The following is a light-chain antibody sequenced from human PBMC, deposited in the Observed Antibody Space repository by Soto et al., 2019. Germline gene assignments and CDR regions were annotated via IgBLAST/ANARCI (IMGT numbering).Light chain of an antibody. CDR3: SSYSGSSTLL. Sequence: QSVLTQPASVSGSPGQSITMSCTGTSSDVGGYDYVSWYQQHPGKAPKLIIYEVSNRPSGGSNRCTGSKSGNTASLTVSGLQAEDEGDYYCSSYSGSSTLLFGGGTKLTVL. V-gene: IGLV2-14*01. CDR1: SSDVGGYDY. CDR2: EVS. J-gene: IGLJ2*01.